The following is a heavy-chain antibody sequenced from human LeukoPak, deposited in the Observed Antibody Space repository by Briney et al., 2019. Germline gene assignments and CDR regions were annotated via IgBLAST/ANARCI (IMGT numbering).Heavy chain of an antibody. Sequence: GGSLRLPCAASGFTFSSYEMNWVRQAPGKGLEWVSYISSSGSTIYYADSVKGRFTISRDNAKNSLYLQMNSLRAEDTAVYYCARGWLRLVYYGMDVWGKGTTVTVSS. J-gene: IGHJ6*04. CDR2: ISSSGSTI. CDR1: GFTFSSYE. D-gene: IGHD5-12*01. CDR3: ARGWLRLVYYGMDV. V-gene: IGHV3-48*03.